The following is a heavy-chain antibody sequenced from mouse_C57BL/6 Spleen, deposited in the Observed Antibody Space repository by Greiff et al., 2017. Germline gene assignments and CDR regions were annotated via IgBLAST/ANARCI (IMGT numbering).Heavy chain of an antibody. CDR3: AREWDGSSYWFAY. Sequence: QVQLQQSGTELVKPGASVKLSCKASGYTFTSYWMHWVKQRPGQGLEWIGNINPSNGGTNYNEKFKSKATLTVDKSSSTAYMQLSSLTSEDSAVDYCAREWDGSSYWFAYWGQGTLVTVSA. CDR1: GYTFTSYW. V-gene: IGHV1-53*01. CDR2: INPSNGGT. J-gene: IGHJ3*01. D-gene: IGHD1-1*01.